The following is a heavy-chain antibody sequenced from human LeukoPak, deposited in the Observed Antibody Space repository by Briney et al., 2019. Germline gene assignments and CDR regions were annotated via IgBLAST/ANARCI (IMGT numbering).Heavy chain of an antibody. V-gene: IGHV3-23*01. D-gene: IGHD2-2*01. Sequence: GGSLRLSCAASGFTFSSYAMSWVRQAPGKGLEWVSAISGSGGTTHYADSVKGRLTISRDNSKNTLYLQMNSLRAEDTAVYYCAKVVHQLLEYYYYGMDVWGQGTTVTVSS. CDR1: GFTFSSYA. J-gene: IGHJ6*02. CDR2: ISGSGGTT. CDR3: AKVVHQLLEYYYYGMDV.